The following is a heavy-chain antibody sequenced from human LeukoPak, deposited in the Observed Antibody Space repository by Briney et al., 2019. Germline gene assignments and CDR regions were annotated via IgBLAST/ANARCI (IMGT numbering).Heavy chain of an antibody. CDR3: ATHILFWTGLFDS. V-gene: IGHV3-23*01. CDR1: GFSFSTVP. D-gene: IGHD3/OR15-3a*01. CDR2: IIASGDSA. Sequence: PGGSLRLSCEASGFSFSTVPVSWVRHVPGKGLECVSYIIASGDSAYYADSVRGRFTISRDNSKTTLYLQMDDLRAEDSAVYYCATHILFWTGLFDSWGQGALVSVSS. J-gene: IGHJ4*02.